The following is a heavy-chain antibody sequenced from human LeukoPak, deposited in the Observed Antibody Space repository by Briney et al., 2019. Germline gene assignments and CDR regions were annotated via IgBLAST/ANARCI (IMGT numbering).Heavy chain of an antibody. CDR1: GFTFDDYG. D-gene: IGHD1-26*01. CDR3: ARPGVASGSCGPPYFDY. Sequence: GGSLRLSCAASGFTFDDYGMSWVRQAPGKGLEGVSGINWNGGSTGYADSVKGRFTISRDNAKNSLYLQMNSLRAEDTALYYCARPGVASGSCGPPYFDYWGQGTLVTVSS. J-gene: IGHJ4*02. CDR2: INWNGGST. V-gene: IGHV3-20*04.